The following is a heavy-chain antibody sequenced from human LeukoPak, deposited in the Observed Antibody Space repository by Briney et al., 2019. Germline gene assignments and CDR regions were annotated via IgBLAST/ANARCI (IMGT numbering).Heavy chain of an antibody. CDR2: IYNNGRT. CDR1: GGSISGYY. Sequence: SETLSLTCTVSGGSISGYYWSWIRQPPGKGLEWIGYIYNNGRTYYNPSLKSRVTISVDTSKNLFSLKVSSVTAADAAVYYCARDRSSSWSSFDYWGQGTLVTVSS. CDR3: ARDRSSSWSSFDY. V-gene: IGHV4-4*09. D-gene: IGHD6-13*01. J-gene: IGHJ4*02.